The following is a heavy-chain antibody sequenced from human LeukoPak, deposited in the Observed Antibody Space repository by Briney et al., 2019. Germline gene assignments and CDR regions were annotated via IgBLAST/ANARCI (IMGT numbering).Heavy chain of an antibody. V-gene: IGHV3-23*01. CDR3: AKGRKSTTVATFDY. CDR2: INGSGGST. CDR1: GFTFSSYG. D-gene: IGHD4-17*01. J-gene: IGHJ4*02. Sequence: GGSLRLSCAASGFTFSSYGMSWVRQAPGKGLEWVSAINGSGGSTYYADSVKGRFTISRDNSKNTLYLQMNSLRAEDTAVYYCAKGRKSTTVATFDYWGQGTLVTVSS.